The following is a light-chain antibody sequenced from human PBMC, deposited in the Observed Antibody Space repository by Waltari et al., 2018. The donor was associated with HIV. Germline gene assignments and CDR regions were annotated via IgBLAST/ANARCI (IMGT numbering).Light chain of an antibody. CDR1: QSVDNK. J-gene: IGKJ1*01. Sequence: ETVMTQSPGTLSASPGERVALSCRASQSVDNKLAWYQQKPGQSPRLLVYDASTGAAGIPDRFSGSGPGTQFTLTITGLQSEDCAVYYCQQYKNWPPLTFGQGTKVEIK. CDR2: DAS. V-gene: IGKV3-15*01. CDR3: QQYKNWPPLT.